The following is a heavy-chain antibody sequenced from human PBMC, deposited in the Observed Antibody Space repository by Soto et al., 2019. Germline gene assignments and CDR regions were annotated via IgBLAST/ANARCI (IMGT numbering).Heavy chain of an antibody. V-gene: IGHV1-69*02. CDR3: AGVRDPPGDY. CDR2: IIPILGIA. J-gene: IGHJ4*02. Sequence: QVQLVQSGAEVKKPGSSVKVSCKASGGTFSTYTISWVRQAPGQGLEWMGRIIPILGIANYAQKFQGRVTITADKSTSTAYMELSRLRSADTAVYYCAGVRDPPGDYWGQGTLVTVSS. D-gene: IGHD3-10*01. CDR1: GGTFSTYT.